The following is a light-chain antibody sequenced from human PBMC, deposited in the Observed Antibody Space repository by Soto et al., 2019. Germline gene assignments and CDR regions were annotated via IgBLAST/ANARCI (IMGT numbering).Light chain of an antibody. V-gene: IGLV2-23*01. CDR3: CSYAGCRTLV. CDR1: SSDVGAYNL. CDR2: DGS. Sequence: QSALTQPASVSGSPGQSITISCTGTSSDVGAYNLVSWYQQHPGKAPKLLIYDGSKRPSGVSNRFSGSKSGNTASLIISGLQAEDEADYYCCSYAGCRTLVFGGGTQLTVL. J-gene: IGLJ2*01.